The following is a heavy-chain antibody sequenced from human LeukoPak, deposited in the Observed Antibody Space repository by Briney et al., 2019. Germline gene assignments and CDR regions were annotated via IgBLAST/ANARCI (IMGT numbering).Heavy chain of an antibody. J-gene: IGHJ4*02. Sequence: ASVKVSCKASEYTFTGYYMHWVRQAPGQGLDWMGRINPNSGGTKYAQKSQDSVTMTRDTSISTAYMELNSLRSEDTAVYYCARTAPYAGSWNAKANSYYFDYWGQGSLVTVSS. V-gene: IGHV1-2*06. CDR3: ARTAPYAGSWNAKANSYYFDY. D-gene: IGHD1-1*01. CDR2: INPNSGGT. CDR1: EYTFTGYY.